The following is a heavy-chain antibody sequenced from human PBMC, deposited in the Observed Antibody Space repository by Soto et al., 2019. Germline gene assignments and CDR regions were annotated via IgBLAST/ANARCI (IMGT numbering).Heavy chain of an antibody. Sequence: EVQLVESGGGLVKPGGSLRLSCAASGFTFNTYDMNWVRQAPGKGLEWVSSITTSSAYIYYADSLKGRITISRDNAKISLFLQMNSRRAEDTSVYYGVRSGTARLLRHSWFETWGQGTLVTVSS. CDR2: ITTSSAYI. J-gene: IGHJ5*02. D-gene: IGHD2-21*01. CDR1: GFTFNTYD. CDR3: VRSGTARLLRHSWFET. V-gene: IGHV3-21*01.